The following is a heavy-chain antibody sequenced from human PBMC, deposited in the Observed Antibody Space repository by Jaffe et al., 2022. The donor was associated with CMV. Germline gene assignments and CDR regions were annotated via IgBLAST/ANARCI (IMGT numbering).Heavy chain of an antibody. CDR2: ISSSSSTI. CDR1: GFTFSSYS. CDR3: ARCGWTVTTYDGAYNWFDP. J-gene: IGHJ5*02. D-gene: IGHD4-17*01. V-gene: IGHV3-48*02. Sequence: EVQLVESGGGLVQPGGSLRLSCAASGFTFSSYSMNWVRQAPGKGLEWVSYISSSSSTIYYADSVKGRFTISRDNAKNSLYLQMNSLRDEDTAVYYCARCGWTVTTYDGAYNWFDPWGQGTLVTVSS.